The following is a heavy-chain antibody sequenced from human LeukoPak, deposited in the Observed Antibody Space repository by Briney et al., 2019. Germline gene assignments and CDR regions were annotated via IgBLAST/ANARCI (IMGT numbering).Heavy chain of an antibody. Sequence: GGSLRLSCAASGFTFSSYEMSWVRQAPGKGLEWVSYISSSGSTIYYADSVKGRFTISRDNAKNSLYLQMNSLRAEDTAVSYCARDDILTGYPTPFDSWGQGTLVTASS. CDR1: GFTFSSYE. CDR3: ARDDILTGYPTPFDS. V-gene: IGHV3-48*03. J-gene: IGHJ4*02. CDR2: ISSSGSTI. D-gene: IGHD3-9*01.